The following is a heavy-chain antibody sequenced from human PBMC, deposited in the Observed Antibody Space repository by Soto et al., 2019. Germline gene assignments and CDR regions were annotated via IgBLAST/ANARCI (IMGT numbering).Heavy chain of an antibody. CDR3: ARGGGGYSYG. J-gene: IGHJ4*02. CDR1: GFTFSSYW. Sequence: GGSLRLSCAASGFTFSSYWMHWVRQAPGKGLVWVSRINSDGSSPSYADSVKGRFTISRDNARDTLYLQMNSLRAEDTAVYYCARGGGGYSYGWGQGTLVTVSS. V-gene: IGHV3-74*01. D-gene: IGHD5-18*01. CDR2: INSDGSSP.